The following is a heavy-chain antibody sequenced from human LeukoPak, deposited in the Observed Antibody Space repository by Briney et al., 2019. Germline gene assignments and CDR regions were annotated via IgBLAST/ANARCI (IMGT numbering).Heavy chain of an antibody. Sequence: SETLSLTCAVYGGSFSGYYWSWIRQPPGKGLEWIGEIKHSGSTNYNPSLKSRATISVDTSKNQFSLKLSSVTAADTAVYYCAREGVGNYWGQGTLVTVSS. D-gene: IGHD7-27*01. J-gene: IGHJ4*02. V-gene: IGHV4-34*01. CDR3: AREGVGNY. CDR2: IKHSGST. CDR1: GGSFSGYY.